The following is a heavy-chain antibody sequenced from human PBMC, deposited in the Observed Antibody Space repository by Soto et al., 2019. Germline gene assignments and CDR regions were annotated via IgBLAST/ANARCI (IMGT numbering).Heavy chain of an antibody. Sequence: PSETLSLTCTVSGVSISNGDYYWSWIRQHPGKGLEWIGYIHYSASTYYNPSLKSRITMSSDTSKNQFSLKLSSVIAADTAVYYCARGDYYVSGSADYWGQGTLVTVSS. CDR2: IHYSAST. CDR3: ARGDYYVSGSADY. CDR1: GVSISNGDYY. D-gene: IGHD3-10*01. V-gene: IGHV4-31*02. J-gene: IGHJ4*02.